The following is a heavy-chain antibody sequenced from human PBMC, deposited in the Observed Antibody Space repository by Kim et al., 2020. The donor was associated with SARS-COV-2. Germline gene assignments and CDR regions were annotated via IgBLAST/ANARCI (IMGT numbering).Heavy chain of an antibody. CDR3: ARGSYDFWSGYYTGIHYFDY. D-gene: IGHD3-3*01. J-gene: IGHJ4*02. CDR2: ISYDGSNK. CDR1: GFTFSSYA. Sequence: GGSLRLSCAASGFTFSSYAMHWVRQAPGKGLEWVAVISYDGSNKYYADSVKGRFTISRDNSKNTLYLQMNSLRAEDTAVYYCARGSYDFWSGYYTGIHYFDYWGQGTLVTVSS. V-gene: IGHV3-30-3*01.